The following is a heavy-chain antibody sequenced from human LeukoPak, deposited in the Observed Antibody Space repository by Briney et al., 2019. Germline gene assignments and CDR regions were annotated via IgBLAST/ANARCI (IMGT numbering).Heavy chain of an antibody. Sequence: PGGSLRLSCAASGFTFSSYSMNWVRQAPGKGLEWVSYIRSSGSPIYYADSVEGRFTISRDNAKNSLYLQMNSLRDEDTAVYYCVRDPDALDYWGQGTPVTVSS. CDR3: VRDPDALDY. V-gene: IGHV3-48*02. CDR2: IRSSGSPI. CDR1: GFTFSSYS. J-gene: IGHJ4*02.